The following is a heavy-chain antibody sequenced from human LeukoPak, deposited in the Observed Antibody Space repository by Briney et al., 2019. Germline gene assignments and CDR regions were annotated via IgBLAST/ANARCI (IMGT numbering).Heavy chain of an antibody. D-gene: IGHD2-15*01. V-gene: IGHV4-34*01. CDR3: ARGLGIPATATHFDY. CDR2: INHSGST. Sequence: PSETLSLTCAVYGGSFSGYYWSWIRQPPGKGLEWIGEINHSGSTNYNPSLKSRVTISVDTSKNQFSLKLNSVTAADTAVYYCARGLGIPATATHFDYWGQGTLVTVSS. CDR1: GGSFSGYY. J-gene: IGHJ4*02.